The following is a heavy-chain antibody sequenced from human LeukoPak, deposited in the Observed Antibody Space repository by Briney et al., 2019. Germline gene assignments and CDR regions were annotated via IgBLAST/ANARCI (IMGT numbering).Heavy chain of an antibody. D-gene: IGHD6-13*01. CDR1: GGTFSSYT. V-gene: IGHV1-69*13. Sequence: GASVKVSCKASGGTFSSYTISWVRQAPGQGLEWMGGIIPIFGTTNYAQKFQGRVTITADESTSTAYMELSSLRSEDTAVYYCARDSSSWYHFHYYYYMDVWGKGTTVTVSS. CDR3: ARDSSSWYHFHYYYYMDV. J-gene: IGHJ6*03. CDR2: IIPIFGTT.